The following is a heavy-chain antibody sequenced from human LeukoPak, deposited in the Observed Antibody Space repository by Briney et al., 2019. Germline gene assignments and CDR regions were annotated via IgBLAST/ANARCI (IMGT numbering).Heavy chain of an antibody. D-gene: IGHD2-2*02. CDR2: IYYSGST. CDR3: ARMRCSSTSCYTHYYYYMDV. J-gene: IGHJ6*03. Sequence: SETLSLTCTVSGGSISSSSYYWGWIRQPPGKGLEWIGSIYYSGSTYYNPSLKSRVTIFVDTSKNQFSLKLSSVTAADTAVYYCARMRCSSTSCYTHYYYYMDVWGKGTTVTVSS. V-gene: IGHV4-39*01. CDR1: GGSISSSSYY.